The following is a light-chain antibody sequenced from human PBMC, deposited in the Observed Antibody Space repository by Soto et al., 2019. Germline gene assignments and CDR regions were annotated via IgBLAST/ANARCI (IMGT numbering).Light chain of an antibody. J-gene: IGKJ4*01. Sequence: DIVLTQTPLSLSVTPGQPASISCKSSQGLLDSDGRTHLYWYVQKTGQPPQALIYEVSKRSSGVPDRFSGSGSGTHFTLTMSRVQAEDAGIYYCMQSLQLNTFGGGTKVEIK. CDR2: EVS. CDR1: QGLLDSDGRTH. V-gene: IGKV2D-29*01. CDR3: MQSLQLNT.